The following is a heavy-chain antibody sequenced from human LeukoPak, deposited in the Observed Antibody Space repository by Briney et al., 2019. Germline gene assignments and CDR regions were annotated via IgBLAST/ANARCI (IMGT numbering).Heavy chain of an antibody. CDR2: IGDNGDST. J-gene: IGHJ4*02. D-gene: IGHD4-23*01. V-gene: IGHV3-23*01. Sequence: GGTLRLSCAASGFTFSSYAMSWVRQAPGKGLEWGSTIGDNGDSTYYADSVKGRFTISRNNSKNTLDLQMNSLRAQDTAVYYCAKYDYGGNPNEYYFDYWGQGTLVTVSS. CDR3: AKYDYGGNPNEYYFDY. CDR1: GFTFSSYA.